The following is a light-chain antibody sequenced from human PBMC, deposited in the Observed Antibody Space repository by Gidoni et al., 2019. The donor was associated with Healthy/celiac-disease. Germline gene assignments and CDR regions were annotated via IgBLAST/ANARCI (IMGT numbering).Light chain of an antibody. CDR2: GAS. Sequence: EIVLTQSPGTLSLSPGERATLSCRASQSVSSTSLAWYKPKPGQAPRLLIYGASSRVTGVPDRFSGSGSGTDFTLTISRLEPEDFAVYYWQQGAFGQGTKVEMK. CDR3: QQGA. J-gene: IGKJ1*01. V-gene: IGKV3-20*01. CDR1: QSVSSTS.